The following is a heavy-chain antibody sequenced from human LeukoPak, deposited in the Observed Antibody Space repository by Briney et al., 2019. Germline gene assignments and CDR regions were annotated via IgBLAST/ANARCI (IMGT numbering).Heavy chain of an antibody. J-gene: IGHJ6*03. Sequence: SETLSLTCTVSSDSISSYYWNWIRQPPGKGLEWIGYIYYGGSTNYNPSLKSRVTISVDTSKNQFSLKLSSVTAADTAVYYCARGPAARPPYYYYYMDVWGKGTTVTVSS. V-gene: IGHV4-59*08. CDR2: IYYGGST. CDR1: SDSISSYY. D-gene: IGHD6-6*01. CDR3: ARGPAARPPYYYYYMDV.